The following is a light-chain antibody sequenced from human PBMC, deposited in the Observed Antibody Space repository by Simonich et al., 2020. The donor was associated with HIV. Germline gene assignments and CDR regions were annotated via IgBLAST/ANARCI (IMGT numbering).Light chain of an antibody. CDR3: QQYYNSPYT. CDR2: WAS. J-gene: IGKJ2*01. Sequence: DIVMTQSPDSLAVSLGERATINSKSSQSNLYSSNNKNYLTWYQQKPGQPPKLLIYWASTRESGIPGRFSGSGSGTDFTLTISSLQAEDVAVFYCQQYYNSPYTFGQGTKLEIK. V-gene: IGKV4-1*01. CDR1: QSNLYSSNNKNY.